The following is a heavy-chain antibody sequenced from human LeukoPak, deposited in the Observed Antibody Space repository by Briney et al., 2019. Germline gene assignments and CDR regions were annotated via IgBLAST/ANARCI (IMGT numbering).Heavy chain of an antibody. CDR1: GFTFDDYA. CDR3: AKDMAGGGSYCYYYYMDV. D-gene: IGHD6-19*01. J-gene: IGHJ6*03. Sequence: PGGSLRLSCAASGFTFDDYAMHWVRQDSGKGLEWVSLISWDGGSTYYADSVKGRFTISRDNSNNSLYLQMNSLRAEDTALYYCAKDMAGGGSYCYYYYMDVWGKGTTVTVSS. V-gene: IGHV3-43D*03. CDR2: ISWDGGST.